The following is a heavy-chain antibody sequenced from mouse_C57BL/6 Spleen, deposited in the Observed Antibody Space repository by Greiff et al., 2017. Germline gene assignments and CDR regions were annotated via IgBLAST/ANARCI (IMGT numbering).Heavy chain of an antibody. CDR3: TGAYNYDEIAY. D-gene: IGHD2-12*01. Sequence: VHVKQSGTVLARPGASVKMSCKTSGYTFTSYWMHWVKQRPGQGLEWIGAIYPGNSDTSYNQKFKGKAKLTAVTSASTAYMELSSLTNENSAVYYCTGAYNYDEIAYWGQGTLVTVSA. CDR2: IYPGNSDT. CDR1: GYTFTSYW. V-gene: IGHV1-5*01. J-gene: IGHJ3*01.